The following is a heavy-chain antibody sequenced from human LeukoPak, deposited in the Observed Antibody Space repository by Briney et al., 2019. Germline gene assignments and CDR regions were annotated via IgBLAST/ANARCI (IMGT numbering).Heavy chain of an antibody. CDR3: ARSQLTREWDVAFDI. D-gene: IGHD1-26*01. CDR2: IIPIFGTA. J-gene: IGHJ3*02. Sequence: SVKVSCKASGGTFSSYAISWVRRAPGQGLEWMGGIIPIFGTANYAQKFQGRVTITADESTSTAYMELSSLRSEDTAVYYCARSQLTREWDVAFDIWGQGTMVTVSS. V-gene: IGHV1-69*01. CDR1: GGTFSSYA.